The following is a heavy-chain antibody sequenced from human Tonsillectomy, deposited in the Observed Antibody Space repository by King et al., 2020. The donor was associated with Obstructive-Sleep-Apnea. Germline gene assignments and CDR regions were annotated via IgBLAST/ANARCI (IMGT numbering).Heavy chain of an antibody. Sequence: QLQESGPGLVKPSQTLSLTCTVSGGSIISGGYHWSWIRQHPGKGLEWIGYIYDSVSTYYNPSLKSRIAISVDTSKNQFSLKLRSVTAADTAVYYCARLPGGNYGMDVWGQGTTVTVSS. J-gene: IGHJ6*02. CDR1: GGSIISGGYH. V-gene: IGHV4-31*03. CDR3: ARLPGGNYGMDV. D-gene: IGHD3-16*01. CDR2: IYDSVST.